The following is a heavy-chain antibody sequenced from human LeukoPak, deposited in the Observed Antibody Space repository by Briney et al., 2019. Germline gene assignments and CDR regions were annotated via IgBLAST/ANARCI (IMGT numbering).Heavy chain of an antibody. V-gene: IGHV3-23*01. CDR1: GFTFSSYA. CDR3: AKDHWYYYDSSGYSSFDY. J-gene: IGHJ4*02. CDR2: ISGSGGIT. Sequence: PGGSLRLSCAASGFTFSSYAMSWVRQAPGKGLEWVSAISGSGGITYYADSVKGRFTISRDNSKNTLYLQMNSLRAEDTAVYYCAKDHWYYYDSSGYSSFDYWGQGTLVTVSS. D-gene: IGHD3-22*01.